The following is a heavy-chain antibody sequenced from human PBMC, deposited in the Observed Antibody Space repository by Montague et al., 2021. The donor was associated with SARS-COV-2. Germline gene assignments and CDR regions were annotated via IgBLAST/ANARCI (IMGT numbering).Heavy chain of an antibody. CDR2: IYHSGSP. CDR3: ARKTVYFDY. CDR1: GDSISRSNW. Sequence: SETLSLTCTVSGDSISRSNWWTWVRQPPGKGPEWIGEIYHSGSPNYNPSLKSRVTISVDRSKSQFSLNLRSVTAADTAVYYCARKTVYFDYWGQGTLVTVSS. D-gene: IGHD4-11*01. V-gene: IGHV4-4*02. J-gene: IGHJ4*02.